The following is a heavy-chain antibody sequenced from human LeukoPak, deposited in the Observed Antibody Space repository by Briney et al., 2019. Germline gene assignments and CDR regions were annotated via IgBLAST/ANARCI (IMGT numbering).Heavy chain of an antibody. V-gene: IGHV5-51*01. J-gene: IGHJ3*02. D-gene: IGHD4-23*01. CDR3: ARLFSDYGGLVVAFDI. CDR2: IYPGDSDT. CDR1: GYRFTSYW. Sequence: GESLKISCKGSGYRFTSYWIGWVRQMPGKGLEWMGIIYPGDSDTRYSPSFQGQVTISADKSISTAYLQWSSLKASDTAMYYCARLFSDYGGLVVAFDIWGQGTMVTVSS.